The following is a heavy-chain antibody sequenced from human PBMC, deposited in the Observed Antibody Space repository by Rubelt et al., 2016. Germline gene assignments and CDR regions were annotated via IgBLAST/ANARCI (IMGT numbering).Heavy chain of an antibody. CDR1: GGSLSGYY. D-gene: IGHD6-19*01. CDR3: AGGEGAGAGRVYYVDY. Sequence: QVQLQQWGAGLLKPSETLSLTCAVYGGSLSGYYWSWIRQVPVKGLEWIGEINRRGTTNFNPSLKSRPTMSLDTATNQFSLSLGVWAAAETAVYYWAGGEGAGAGRVYYVDYWGQGTLVTVPS. CDR2: INRRGTT. J-gene: IGHJ4*02. V-gene: IGHV4-34*01.